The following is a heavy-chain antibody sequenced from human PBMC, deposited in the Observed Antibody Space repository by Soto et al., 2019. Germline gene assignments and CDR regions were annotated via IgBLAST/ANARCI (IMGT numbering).Heavy chain of an antibody. J-gene: IGHJ6*02. CDR3: ARDLMVVVAAGDYYYGMDV. CDR2: INPSGGST. Sequence: ASVKVSCKASGYTFTSYYMHWVRQAPGQGLEWMGIINPSGGSTSYAQKFQGRVTMTRDTSTSTLYMELSSLRSEDTAVYYCARDLMVVVAAGDYYYGMDVWGQGTTVTVSS. V-gene: IGHV1-46*01. CDR1: GYTFTSYY. D-gene: IGHD2-15*01.